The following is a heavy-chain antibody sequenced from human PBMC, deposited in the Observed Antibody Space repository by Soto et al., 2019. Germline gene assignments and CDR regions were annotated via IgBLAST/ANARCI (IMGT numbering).Heavy chain of an antibody. V-gene: IGHV4-59*01. CDR3: ARTYCGDNCYDIFDI. J-gene: IGHJ3*02. CDR2: IYYRGST. Sequence: QVQLQESGPGLVEPSETLSLTCTVFGASISNYYWSWFRQPPGKGLEWIGYIYYRGSTNYNPSLKSRVTISVDKSKNQFSVKLSSVTAADTAVYYCARTYCGDNCYDIFDIWGQGTMVTVSS. D-gene: IGHD2-21*02. CDR1: GASISNYY.